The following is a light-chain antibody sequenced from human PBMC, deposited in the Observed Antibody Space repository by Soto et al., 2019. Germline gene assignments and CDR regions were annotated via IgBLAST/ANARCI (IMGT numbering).Light chain of an antibody. CDR3: CSYAGSSTYV. V-gene: IGLV2-23*01. CDR2: EGS. Sequence: QSALTQPASVSGSPGQSITISCTGTSSDVGSYNLVSWYQQHPGKAPKLMIYEGSKRPSGVPNRFSGSKSGNTASLTISGLQAEDEADYYCCSYAGSSTYVFGTGTKLTV. CDR1: SSDVGSYNL. J-gene: IGLJ1*01.